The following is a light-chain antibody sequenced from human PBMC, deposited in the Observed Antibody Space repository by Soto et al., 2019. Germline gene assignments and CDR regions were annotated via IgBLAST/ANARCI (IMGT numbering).Light chain of an antibody. CDR1: QSFSSD. J-gene: IGKJ1*01. Sequence: DIVRTHAPATLSVSPWEIVTLSFRASQSFSSDLAWYQQKPGQAPRLLIYGASTRATGIPARFSGSGSGTDFTLTISRLEPEDFAVYYCQQDGRSPKTFGQGTKVEIK. CDR2: GAS. CDR3: QQDGRSPKT. V-gene: IGKV3-15*01.